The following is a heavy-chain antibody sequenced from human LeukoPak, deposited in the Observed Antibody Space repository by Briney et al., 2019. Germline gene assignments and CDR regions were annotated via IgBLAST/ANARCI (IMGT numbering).Heavy chain of an antibody. CDR1: GGSISSSSYY. J-gene: IGHJ5*02. CDR2: IYYSGST. Sequence: SETLSLTCTVSGGSISSSSYYWGWIRQPPGKGLEWIGSIYYSGSTYYNPSLKSRVTISVDTSKNQFSLQLNSVTPEDTAVYYCARGGAGGRKWFDPWGQGTLVTVSS. CDR3: ARGGAGGRKWFDP. V-gene: IGHV4-39*07. D-gene: IGHD1-26*01.